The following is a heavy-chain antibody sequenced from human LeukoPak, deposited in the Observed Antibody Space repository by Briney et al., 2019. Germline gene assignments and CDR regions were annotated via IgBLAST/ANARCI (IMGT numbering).Heavy chain of an antibody. CDR1: GYSFTSYW. CDR2: IYPGDSDT. Sequence: GESLKISCKGSGYSFTSYWIGWVRQMPGKGLEWMGIIYPGDSDTRYSPSFQGQVTISADKSISTAYLQWSSLKASDTAMYYCASSYYYDSSGLYFDYWGQGTLVTVSS. V-gene: IGHV5-51*01. J-gene: IGHJ4*02. CDR3: ASSYYYDSSGLYFDY. D-gene: IGHD3-22*01.